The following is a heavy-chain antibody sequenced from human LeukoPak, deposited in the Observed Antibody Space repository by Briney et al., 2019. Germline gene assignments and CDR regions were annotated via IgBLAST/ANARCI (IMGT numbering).Heavy chain of an antibody. J-gene: IGHJ6*02. CDR3: ARLEESYDSSGYSGPGYYYYGMDV. CDR2: ISHSGNT. V-gene: IGHV4-34*01. D-gene: IGHD3-22*01. CDR1: GGSFTAYY. Sequence: SETLSLTCAVFGGSFTAYYWSWIRQPPGEGLEWIGEISHSGNTNYNPSLKSRVTISVDTSKNQFSLKLSSVTAADTAVYYCARLEESYDSSGYSGPGYYYYGMDVWGQGTTVTVSS.